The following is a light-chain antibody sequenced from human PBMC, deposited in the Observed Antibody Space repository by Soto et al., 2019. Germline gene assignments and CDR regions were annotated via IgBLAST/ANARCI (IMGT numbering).Light chain of an antibody. Sequence: DIQMTQSPSSLSASVGDRVTITCRASQSISSYLNWYQQKPGKAPKLLIYAASSLQSGVPSRFSGSGSGTYFTLTISSLQPEDVATYYCQQSYSSLALTFGGGTKVEIK. J-gene: IGKJ4*01. CDR2: AAS. V-gene: IGKV1-39*01. CDR3: QQSYSSLALT. CDR1: QSISSY.